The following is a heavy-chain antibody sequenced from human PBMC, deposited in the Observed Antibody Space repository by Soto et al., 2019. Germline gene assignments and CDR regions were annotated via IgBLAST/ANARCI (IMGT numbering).Heavy chain of an antibody. CDR2: IYYSGST. V-gene: IGHV4-59*01. CDR1: GGSISSYY. Sequence: SETLSLTCTVSGGSISSYYWSWIRQPPGKGLEWIGYIYYSGSTNYNPSLKSRVTISVDTSKNQFSLKLSSVTAADTAVYYCAREGGYCSGGSCYSGFDYGMDVWGQGTTVTSP. CDR3: AREGGYCSGGSCYSGFDYGMDV. D-gene: IGHD2-15*01. J-gene: IGHJ6*02.